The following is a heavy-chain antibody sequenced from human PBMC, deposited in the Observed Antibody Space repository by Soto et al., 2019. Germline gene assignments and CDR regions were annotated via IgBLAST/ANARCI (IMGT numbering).Heavy chain of an antibody. CDR3: ARHSPRGTVVISFDY. CDR2: IDYSGSI. V-gene: IGHV4-34*01. J-gene: IGHJ4*02. Sequence: SSETLSLTCAVYGGSFSGYYWTWIRQPPGKGLEWIGSIDYSGSINYNPSLKSRVTIFVETSKNQFSLRLSSVTAADTAVYYCARHSPRGTVVISFDYWGQGTLVTVPQ. CDR1: GGSFSGYY. D-gene: IGHD2-21*01.